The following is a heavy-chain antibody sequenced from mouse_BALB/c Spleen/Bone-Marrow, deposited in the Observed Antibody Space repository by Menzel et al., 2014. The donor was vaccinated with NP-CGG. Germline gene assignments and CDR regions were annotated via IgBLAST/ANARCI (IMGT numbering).Heavy chain of an antibody. Sequence: EVQLQQSGTVLARPGAAVKMSCKASGYTFXNYWMHWIKQGPGQGLEWIGTIHPGNSDTTYNQKFKGKAKLTAVTSTSTAYMELSSLTNEDSAVYYCTTLARNNFDYWGQGTTLTVSS. J-gene: IGHJ2*01. CDR3: TTLARNNFDY. CDR2: IHPGNSDT. V-gene: IGHV1-5*01. D-gene: IGHD3-1*01. CDR1: GYTFXNYW.